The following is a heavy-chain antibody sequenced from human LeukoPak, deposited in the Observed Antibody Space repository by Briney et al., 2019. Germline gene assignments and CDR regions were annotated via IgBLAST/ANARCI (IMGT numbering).Heavy chain of an antibody. V-gene: IGHV1-2*07. D-gene: IGHD3-22*01. CDR1: GYTFTGYY. Sequence: ASVKVSCKASGYTFTGYYMHWERQAPGQGLEWMGWINPNSGGTNYAHKFQGRVTMTRDTSISTAYMELSRLRSEDTAVYYCAREDVDDSSVMGAYWGQGTLVTVSS. CDR3: AREDVDDSSVMGAY. CDR2: INPNSGGT. J-gene: IGHJ4*02.